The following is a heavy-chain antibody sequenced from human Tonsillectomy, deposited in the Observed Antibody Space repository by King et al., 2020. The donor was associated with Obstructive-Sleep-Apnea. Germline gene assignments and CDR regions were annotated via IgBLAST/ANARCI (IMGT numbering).Heavy chain of an antibody. J-gene: IGHJ4*02. CDR2: ISPNSGAP. Sequence: VQLVESGAEVKKPGASVKVSCKASGYTFTGYYIHWVRQAPGQGLEWMGWISPNSGAPKYAQKFQDRVTMTRDTSINTAYMDLSRLRSDDTAIYYCARDMSAYDSTSPAYWGQGTLVTVSS. CDR1: GYTFTGYY. D-gene: IGHD3-10*01. CDR3: ARDMSAYDSTSPAY. V-gene: IGHV1-2*02.